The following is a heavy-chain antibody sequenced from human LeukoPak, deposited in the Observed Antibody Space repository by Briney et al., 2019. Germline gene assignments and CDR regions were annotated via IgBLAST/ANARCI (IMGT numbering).Heavy chain of an antibody. V-gene: IGHV1-2*02. CDR3: ARANFLYCSSSTCLFDY. J-gene: IGHJ4*02. CDR2: INPNDGDT. CDR1: GYTFTDYY. D-gene: IGHD2-2*01. Sequence: ASVKVSCKASGYTFTDYYMHWVRQALGQGFEWMGWINPNDGDTNYAQKFQGRATMTRDTSISTAHMEVSRLRSDDTAVYYCARANFLYCSSSTCLFDYWGQGTLVTVSS.